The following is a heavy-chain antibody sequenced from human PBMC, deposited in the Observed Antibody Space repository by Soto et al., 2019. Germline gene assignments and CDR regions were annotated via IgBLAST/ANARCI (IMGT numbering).Heavy chain of an antibody. D-gene: IGHD3-3*01. CDR3: ATRITVFGLLIPPFDP. J-gene: IGHJ5*02. CDR1: GGSVNGYY. V-gene: IGHV4-34*01. Sequence: PSETLSLTCAVYGGSVNGYYWNWISQPPGKGLEWIGEINHTGGTHYNPSLKSRVTMSVDTSKNQFSLRLSSVTAADTAIYYCATRITVFGLLIPPFDPWGQGTQVTVSS. CDR2: INHTGGT.